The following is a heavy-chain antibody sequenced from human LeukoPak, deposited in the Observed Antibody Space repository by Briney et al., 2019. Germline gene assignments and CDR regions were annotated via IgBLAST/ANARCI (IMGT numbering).Heavy chain of an antibody. J-gene: IGHJ4*02. V-gene: IGHV4-39*01. CDR1: GGSISSSNDY. Sequence: SETLSLTCSVSGGSISSSNDYWGWVRQPPGKGLEWIGTFYYSGSTYYNPSLKSRVTISVDTSKNQFSLKLNSVTAADTAVYYCARRGGWYYFDYWGQGTLVTVSS. CDR2: FYYSGST. D-gene: IGHD6-19*01. CDR3: ARRGGWYYFDY.